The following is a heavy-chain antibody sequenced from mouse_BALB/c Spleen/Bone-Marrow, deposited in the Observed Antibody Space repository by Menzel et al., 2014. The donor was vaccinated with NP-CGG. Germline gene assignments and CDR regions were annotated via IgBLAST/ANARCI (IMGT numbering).Heavy chain of an antibody. CDR2: NDPYYGGT. CDR3: ARSKYPYYFDY. V-gene: IGHV1S135*01. J-gene: IGHJ2*01. Sequence: EVQLQQSGPELEKPGASVKISCKASGYSITGYNMNWVKQSNGKSLEWIGNNDPYYGGTIYNQKFKGKATLAVDKSSNTAYMQLKSLTSEDSAVYFCARSKYPYYFDYWGQGTTLTVSS. D-gene: IGHD5-1-1*01. CDR1: GYSITGYN.